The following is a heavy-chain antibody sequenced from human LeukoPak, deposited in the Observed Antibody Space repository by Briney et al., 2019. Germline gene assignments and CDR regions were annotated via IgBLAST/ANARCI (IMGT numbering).Heavy chain of an antibody. CDR2: ISAYNGNT. CDR3: AGLLLSSYAFDI. J-gene: IGHJ3*02. CDR1: GYTFTSYG. Sequence: GSVKVSCKASGYTFTSYGISWVRPAPGQGLEWMGWISAYNGNTNYAQKLQGRVTMTTDTSTSTAYMELRSLRSDDTAVYYCAGLLLSSYAFDIWGQGTMVTVSS. V-gene: IGHV1-18*01. D-gene: IGHD2-21*02.